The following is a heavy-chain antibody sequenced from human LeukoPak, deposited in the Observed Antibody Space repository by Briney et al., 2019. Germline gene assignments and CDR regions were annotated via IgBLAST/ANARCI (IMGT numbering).Heavy chain of an antibody. CDR2: ISWNSGSR. V-gene: IGHV3-9*01. J-gene: IGHJ4*02. D-gene: IGHD3-10*01. Sequence: GGSLRLSCAASGFTFSNYWMSWVRQAPGKGLEWGSGISWNSGSRGYADSVEGRFTITIDNAKNSLYLQMNSLRAEDTALYYCAKDIFITMVRGVIGDWGQGTLVTVSS. CDR1: GFTFSNYW. CDR3: AKDIFITMVRGVIGD.